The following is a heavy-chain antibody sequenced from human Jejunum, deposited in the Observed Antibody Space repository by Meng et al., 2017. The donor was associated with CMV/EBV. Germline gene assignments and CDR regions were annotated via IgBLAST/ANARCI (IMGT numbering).Heavy chain of an antibody. D-gene: IGHD3-10*01. CDR2: IHSSGST. V-gene: IGHV4-30-4*01. CDR1: GVAMSSGNYY. CDR3: ARASYGSGSPLGESWFDP. Sequence: VPLTQWAPVSLVASQTLSLTSTASGVAMSSGNYYWSWIRQPPGKGLEWIGYIHSSGSTYYNPSLRSRLTISVDTSKNQFSLKLSSVTAADTAVYYCARASYGSGSPLGESWFDPWGQGTLVTVSS. J-gene: IGHJ5*02.